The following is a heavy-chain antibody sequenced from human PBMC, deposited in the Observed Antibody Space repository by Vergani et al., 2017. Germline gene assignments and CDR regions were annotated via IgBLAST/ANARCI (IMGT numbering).Heavy chain of an antibody. V-gene: IGHV3-30-3*01. CDR2: ISYDGSNK. D-gene: IGHD6-6*01. Sequence: QVQLVESGGGVVQPGRSLRLSCAASGFTFSSYAMHWVRQAPGKGLEWVAVISYDGSNKYYADSVKGRFTISRDNSKNTLYLQMNSLRAEDTGVYYCAREGLSSSLGYYYYYMDVWGKGTTVTVSS. CDR3: AREGLSSSLGYYYYYMDV. CDR1: GFTFSSYA. J-gene: IGHJ6*03.